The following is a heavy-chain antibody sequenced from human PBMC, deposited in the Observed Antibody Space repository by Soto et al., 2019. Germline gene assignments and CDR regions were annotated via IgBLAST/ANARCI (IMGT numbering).Heavy chain of an antibody. CDR2: INPSFGST. CDR3: AREWDCSGGSCYSNFYYYGMDV. V-gene: IGHV1-46*01. CDR1: GYTFTSYY. J-gene: IGHJ6*02. Sequence: ASVKVSCKASGYTFTSYYMHWVRQAPGQGLEWMGKINPSFGSTSYAQKFQGRVTMTTDTSTSTVYMELRSLRSDDTAVYYCAREWDCSGGSCYSNFYYYGMDVWGQGTTVTVSS. D-gene: IGHD2-15*01.